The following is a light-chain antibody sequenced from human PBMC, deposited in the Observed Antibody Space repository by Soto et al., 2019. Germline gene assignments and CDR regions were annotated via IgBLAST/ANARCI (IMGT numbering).Light chain of an antibody. Sequence: SCELTQPPSVSVAPEQTARITCGGTNIGSKSGHWYQQKPGQAPVLVVYDDSDRPSGIPERFSGSKSGNTATLTISRVEAGDEADDYCQVWDSSSDHYVFGTGTKLTVL. J-gene: IGLJ1*01. CDR3: QVWDSSSDHYV. V-gene: IGLV3-21*02. CDR2: DDS. CDR1: NIGSKS.